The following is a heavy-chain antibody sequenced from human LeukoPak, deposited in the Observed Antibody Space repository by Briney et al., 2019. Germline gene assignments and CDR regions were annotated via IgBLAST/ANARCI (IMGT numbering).Heavy chain of an antibody. CDR3: ARDGSGSYYPDY. V-gene: IGHV3-15*01. D-gene: IGHD3-10*01. CDR1: GFTFSNAW. J-gene: IGHJ4*02. CDR2: IKSKTDGGTT. Sequence: GGSLRLSCAASGFTFSNAWMSWVRQAPGKGLEWVGRIKSKTDGGTTDYAAPVKGRFTISRDDSKNTLYLQMNSLRAEDTAVYYCARDGSGSYYPDYWGQGTLVTVSS.